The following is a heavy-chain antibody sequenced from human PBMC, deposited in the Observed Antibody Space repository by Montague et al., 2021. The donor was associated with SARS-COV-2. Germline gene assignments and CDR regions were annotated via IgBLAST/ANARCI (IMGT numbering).Heavy chain of an antibody. D-gene: IGHD6-13*01. CDR3: ARDSSSGSDWYYYYGMDV. V-gene: IGHV3-33*01. CDR2: IWYDGSKN. CDR1: GFTFSSYG. J-gene: IGHJ6*02. Sequence: SLRLSCAASGFTFSSYGMHWVRQVPGKGLEWVAIIWYDGSKNYYADSVKGRFTISRDNSKNTLYLQMNTLRAEDTAVYYCARDSSSGSDWYYYYGMDVWGQGTTVTVSS.